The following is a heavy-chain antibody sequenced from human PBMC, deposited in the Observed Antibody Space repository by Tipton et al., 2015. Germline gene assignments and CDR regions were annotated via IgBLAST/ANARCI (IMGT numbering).Heavy chain of an antibody. CDR3: ARGGSPIIEMAYHHYGLDV. CDR2: IYHSGTT. CDR1: GGSFYTYY. J-gene: IGHJ6*02. D-gene: IGHD5-24*01. Sequence: TLSLTCSLSGGSFYTYYGTWIRQPPGQGLEWIGEIYHSGTTNYNPSLRDRFTISLRTSKNQLSLKVVSVTAADTAIYYCARGGSPIIEMAYHHYGLDVWGQGTTVTVSS. V-gene: IGHV4-34*01.